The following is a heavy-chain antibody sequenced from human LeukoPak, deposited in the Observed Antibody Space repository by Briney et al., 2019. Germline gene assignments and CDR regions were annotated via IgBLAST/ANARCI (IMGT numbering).Heavy chain of an antibody. CDR3: AREEWELLELGDRAQHWFDP. V-gene: IGHV1-18*01. CDR2: ISTYNGNT. Sequence: ASVKVSCKASGYTFTSYGIIWVRQAPGQGLEWMGWISTYNGNTDYAQKLQGRVTMTTDTSTSTAYMELRSLRSDDTAVYYCAREEWELLELGDRAQHWFDPWGQGTLVTASS. J-gene: IGHJ5*02. CDR1: GYTFTSYG. D-gene: IGHD1-26*01.